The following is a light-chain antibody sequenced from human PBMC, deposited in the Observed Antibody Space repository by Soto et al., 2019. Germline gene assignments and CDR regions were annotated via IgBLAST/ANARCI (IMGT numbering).Light chain of an antibody. V-gene: IGLV9-49*01. CDR3: GADHGSGSNFVYV. CDR2: VGTGGIVG. Sequence: QPVLTQPPSASASLGASVTLTCTLSSGYSNYQVDWYQQRPGKGPRFVMRVGTGGIVGSKGDGIPDRFSVLGSGLNRFLTIKNIQEEDESDYHCGADHGSGSNFVYVFGTGT. CDR1: SGYSNYQ. J-gene: IGLJ1*01.